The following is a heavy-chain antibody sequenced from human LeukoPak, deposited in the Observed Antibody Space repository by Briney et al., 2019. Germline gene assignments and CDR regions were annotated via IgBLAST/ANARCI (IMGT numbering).Heavy chain of an antibody. D-gene: IGHD3-9*01. V-gene: IGHV3-48*03. CDR1: GFTFSSYE. CDR2: ISSSGSTI. Sequence: GGTLRLSCAASGFTFSSYEMNWVRRAPGKGLEWVSYISSSGSTIYYADSVKGRFTISRDNAKNSLYLQMNSLRAEDTAVYYCAREYNFDWSPDGMDVWGKGTTVTVSS. J-gene: IGHJ6*04. CDR3: AREYNFDWSPDGMDV.